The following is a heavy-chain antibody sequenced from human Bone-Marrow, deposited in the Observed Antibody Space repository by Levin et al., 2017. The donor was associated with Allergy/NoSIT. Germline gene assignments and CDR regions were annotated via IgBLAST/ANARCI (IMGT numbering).Heavy chain of an antibody. CDR1: GYTFTGYY. CDR3: ARDTRLVAAHFDY. Sequence: GESLKISCKASGYTFTGYYMHWVRQAPGQGLEWMGRINPNSGGTNYAQKFQGRVTMTRDTSISTAYMELSRLRSDDTAVYYCARDTRLVAAHFDYWGQGTLVTVSS. D-gene: IGHD2-15*01. J-gene: IGHJ4*02. V-gene: IGHV1-2*06. CDR2: INPNSGGT.